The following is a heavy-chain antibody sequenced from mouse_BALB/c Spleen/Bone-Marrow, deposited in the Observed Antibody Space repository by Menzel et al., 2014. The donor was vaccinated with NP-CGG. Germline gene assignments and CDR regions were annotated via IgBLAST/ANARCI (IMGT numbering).Heavy chain of an antibody. J-gene: IGHJ4*01. CDR2: INPSTGYT. V-gene: IGHV1-7*01. Sequence: QVQLQQPGAELAKPGASVKMSCKASGYNFISYWMHWVKQRPGQGLEWIGYINPSTGYTEYNQKFKDKTTLTADKSSSKAYMQLSSLTSEDSAVYYCARNYDYDGGYYAMDYWGQATSVTLSS. CDR3: ARNYDYDGGYYAMDY. D-gene: IGHD2-4*01. CDR1: GYNFISYW.